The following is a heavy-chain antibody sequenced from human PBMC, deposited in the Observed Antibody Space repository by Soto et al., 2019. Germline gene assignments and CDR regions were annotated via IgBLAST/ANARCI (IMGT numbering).Heavy chain of an antibody. CDR3: GRGKSQYFVDL. CDR1: GGFVCGGTDS. V-gene: IGHV4-30-2*01. CDR2: IFRSGST. J-gene: IGHJ4*02. Sequence: SGTLSLTYEIYGGFVCGGTDSSPWIRQPPGKGLDWIGYIFRSGSTYYNPTLKSRVSISVDRSQTLFSMNLTSVTAADTAVYYCGRGKSQYFVDLRGQGKLVTVSS. D-gene: IGHD4-17*01.